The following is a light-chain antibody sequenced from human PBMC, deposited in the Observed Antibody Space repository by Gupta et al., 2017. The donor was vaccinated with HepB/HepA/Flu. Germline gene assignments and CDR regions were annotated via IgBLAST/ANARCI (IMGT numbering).Light chain of an antibody. Sequence: DIVMTQSPDSLPTSLGDRATVNCTPTQRVLYISNNKNYSAWYQQKPGQPPNLIIVWASTRECRLPDRFSGSGSGTDFTLTSSILQAEDVTVYYCQQNNSTPRTFGQGTKVEIK. CDR3: QQNNSTPRT. CDR2: WAS. V-gene: IGKV4-1*01. J-gene: IGKJ1*01. CDR1: QRVLYISNNKNY.